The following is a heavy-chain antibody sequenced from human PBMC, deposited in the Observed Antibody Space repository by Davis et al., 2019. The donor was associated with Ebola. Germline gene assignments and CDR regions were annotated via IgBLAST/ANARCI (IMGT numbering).Heavy chain of an antibody. D-gene: IGHD1-26*01. CDR2: INPSGGST. J-gene: IGHJ4*02. CDR3: SVGGQDGGFDY. CDR1: GYTFTSYY. V-gene: IGHV1-46*01. Sequence: AASVKVSCKASGYTFTSYYMHWVRQAPGQGLEWMGIINPSGGSTSYAQKFQGRVTMTRDTSTSTVYMELSSLRSEDTAVYYCSVGGQDGGFDYWGQGTLVPVSS.